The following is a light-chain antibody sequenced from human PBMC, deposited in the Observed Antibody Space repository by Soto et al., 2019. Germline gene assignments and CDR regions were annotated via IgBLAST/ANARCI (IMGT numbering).Light chain of an antibody. CDR1: QDIRND. CDR2: AAS. Sequence: IQLTQSPSFLSASVGDRITITCRASQDIRNDLGWFQQKPGKAPKLLIYAASDLQSGVPSRFSGSGSGTDFTLTITNLQPEDFATYYCLQDYNYPWTFGQGTKVDVK. J-gene: IGKJ1*01. CDR3: LQDYNYPWT. V-gene: IGKV1-6*01.